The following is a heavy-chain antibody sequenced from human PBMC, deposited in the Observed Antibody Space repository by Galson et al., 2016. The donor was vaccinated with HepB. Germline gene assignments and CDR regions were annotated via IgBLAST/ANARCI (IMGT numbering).Heavy chain of an antibody. Sequence: SVKVSCKASNYTFINYGIIWVRQAPGQGPEWMGWISTYNGNSDYAQKFQGRVTMTRDTSTSTAYMELRSLRSDDAAVYYCARGGSAMFDYWGQGTVVTVSS. J-gene: IGHJ4*02. D-gene: IGHD1-1*01. CDR1: NYTFINYG. CDR3: ARGGSAMFDY. CDR2: ISTYNGNS. V-gene: IGHV1-18*01.